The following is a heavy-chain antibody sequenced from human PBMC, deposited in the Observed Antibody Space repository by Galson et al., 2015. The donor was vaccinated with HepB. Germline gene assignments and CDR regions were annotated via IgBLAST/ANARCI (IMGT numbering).Heavy chain of an antibody. V-gene: IGHV6-1*01. J-gene: IGHJ4*02. CDR3: ARQLAYCVANTCQIFFDY. Sequence: RQSPSRGLEWLGRTYYRSKWYNSYAVSVKSRITINPDTTKNQFSLQLNSVTPEDTAIYYCARQLAYCVANTCQIFFDYWGQGTLVTVSS. D-gene: IGHD2-21*01. CDR2: TYYRSKWYN.